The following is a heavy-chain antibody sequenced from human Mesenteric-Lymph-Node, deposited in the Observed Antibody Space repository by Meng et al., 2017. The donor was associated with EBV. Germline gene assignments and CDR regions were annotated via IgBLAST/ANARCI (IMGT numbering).Heavy chain of an antibody. CDR3: ARVVYDSSGYYSGWFDP. D-gene: IGHD3-22*01. CDR2: IYPTGST. V-gene: IGHV4-4*02. CDR1: GDSISSSNW. Sequence: QLPQQESVPGLVKPSGTLSLHRAVSGDSISSSNWWNWVRQSPGKGLEWIGEIYPTGSTNYSPSFESRVTMSVDKSKNQFSLILNSVTAADTAVYHCARVVYDSSGYYSGWFDPWGQGTLVTVSS. J-gene: IGHJ5*02.